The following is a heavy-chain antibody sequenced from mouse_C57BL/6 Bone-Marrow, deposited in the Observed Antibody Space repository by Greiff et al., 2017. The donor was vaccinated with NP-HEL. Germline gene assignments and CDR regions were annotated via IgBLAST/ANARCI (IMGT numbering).Heavy chain of an antibody. D-gene: IGHD1-1*01. CDR1: GYTFTDYY. CDR2: IYPGSGNT. CDR3: ARCYYGSRYWYFDV. Sequence: VQRVESGAELVRPGASVKLSCKASGYTFTDYYINWVKQRPGQGLEWIARIYPGSGNTYYNEKFKGKATLTAEKSSSTAYMQLSSLTSEDSAVYFCARCYYGSRYWYFDVWGTGTTVTVSS. J-gene: IGHJ1*03. V-gene: IGHV1-76*01.